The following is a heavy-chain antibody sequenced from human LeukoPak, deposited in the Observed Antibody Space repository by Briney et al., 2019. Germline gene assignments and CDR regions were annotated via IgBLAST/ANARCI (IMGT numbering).Heavy chain of an antibody. CDR1: GGTFSSYA. J-gene: IGHJ4*02. CDR3: AREHSGYFGALRGPDY. D-gene: IGHD5-12*01. V-gene: IGHV1-69*05. Sequence: GASVKVSCKASGGTFSSYAISWVRQAPGQGLEWMGGIIPIFGTANYAQKFRGRVTITTDESTSTAYMELSSLRSEDTAVYYCAREHSGYFGALRGPDYWGQGTLVTVSS. CDR2: IIPIFGTA.